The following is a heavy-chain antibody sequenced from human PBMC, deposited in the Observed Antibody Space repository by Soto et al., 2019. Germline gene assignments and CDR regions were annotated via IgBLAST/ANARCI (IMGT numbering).Heavy chain of an antibody. CDR2: TYYRSNWYT. D-gene: IGHD4-4*01. CDR3: AAMTTVTTYWFDP. Sequence: SQTLSLTCAISGDSVSTNSATWDWIRQSPSRGLEWLGRTYYRSNWYTDYAVSVKGRITISPDTSNNQLSLQLNSVTPDDTAVYYCAAMTTVTTYWFDPWGQGTLVTVSS. J-gene: IGHJ5*02. CDR1: GDSVSTNSAT. V-gene: IGHV6-1*01.